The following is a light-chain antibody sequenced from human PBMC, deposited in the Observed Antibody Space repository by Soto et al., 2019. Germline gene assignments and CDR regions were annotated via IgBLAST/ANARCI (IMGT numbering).Light chain of an antibody. CDR3: QEYTSVLRT. Sequence: DIQMTQSPSSLSASVGDRVTITCRASQHISDYLGWDQQRPGKVPNLIIYAASSLQSGVPSRFSGSGSGTDFTLTITSLQPEDVATYYCQEYTSVLRTFGQGTRVEI. CDR2: AAS. CDR1: QHISDY. V-gene: IGKV1-27*01. J-gene: IGKJ1*01.